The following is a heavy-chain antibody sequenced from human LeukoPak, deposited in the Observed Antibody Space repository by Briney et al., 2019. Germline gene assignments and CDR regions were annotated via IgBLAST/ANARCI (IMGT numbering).Heavy chain of an antibody. CDR1: GYTFTGYY. CDR2: INPNSGGT. V-gene: IGHV1-2*02. J-gene: IGHJ4*02. Sequence: ASVKVSCKASGYTFTGYYMHWVRQAPGQGLEWMGWINPNSGGTNYAQKFQGRVTMTRDTSISTAYMELSRLRSDDTAVYYCARDSSIAARRTNLGSYWGQGTLVTVSS. D-gene: IGHD6-6*01. CDR3: ARDSSIAARRTNLGSY.